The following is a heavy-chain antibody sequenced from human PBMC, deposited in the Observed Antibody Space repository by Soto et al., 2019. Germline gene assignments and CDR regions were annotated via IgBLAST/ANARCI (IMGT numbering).Heavy chain of an antibody. Sequence: QVQLVQSGAEVKKPGSSVKVSCKASGGTFSSYAISWVRQAPGQGLEWMGGIIPIFGIANYAQKFQGRVTITADESTSTAYMELSSLRSEDTAVYYCARDHGRVGYCSGVSCYDSDYYYYGMDVWGQGTTVTVSS. CDR3: ARDHGRVGYCSGVSCYDSDYYYYGMDV. J-gene: IGHJ6*02. V-gene: IGHV1-69*01. CDR2: IIPIFGIA. CDR1: GGTFSSYA. D-gene: IGHD2-15*01.